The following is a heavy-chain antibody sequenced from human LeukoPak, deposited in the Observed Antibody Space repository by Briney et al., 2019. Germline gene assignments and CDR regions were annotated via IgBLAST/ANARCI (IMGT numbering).Heavy chain of an antibody. V-gene: IGHV3-66*02. CDR1: GFTVSSNY. Sequence: GGSLRLSCAASGFTVSSNYMSWVRQAPGKGLEWVSAIYTGGSTYYADSVKGRFTISRDNSKNTLYLQMNSLRAEDTAVYYCAKRDTSGWPPVGLGYWGQGTLVTVSS. CDR3: AKRDTSGWPPVGLGY. D-gene: IGHD6-19*01. CDR2: IYTGGST. J-gene: IGHJ4*02.